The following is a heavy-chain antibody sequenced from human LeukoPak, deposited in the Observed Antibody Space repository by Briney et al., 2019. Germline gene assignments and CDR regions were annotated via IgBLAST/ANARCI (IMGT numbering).Heavy chain of an antibody. CDR1: GGSISSGGYY. D-gene: IGHD2-15*01. CDR3: ARVGYCSGGSCPIQFDY. CDR2: IYYSGST. V-gene: IGHV4-31*03. Sequence: SQTLSLTCTVSGGSISSGGYYWSWIRQHPGKGLEWIGYIYYSGSTYYNPSLKSRVTISVDTSKNQFSLKLSSVTAADTAVYYCARVGYCSGGSCPIQFDYWGQGTLVTVSS. J-gene: IGHJ4*02.